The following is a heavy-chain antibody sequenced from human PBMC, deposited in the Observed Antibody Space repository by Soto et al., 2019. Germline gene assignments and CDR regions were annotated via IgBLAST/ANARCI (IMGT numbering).Heavy chain of an antibody. Sequence: QVQLVQSGAEVKKPGASVTGSCKASGYTFTNYDINWVRPATGQGLEWMGWMNPPSANTGYAQQWQGRVTLPRNTPTPTAYRELSSLRSENTGVYYCAIGGVRGMEVWGQGNTVSVPS. V-gene: IGHV1-8*01. CDR2: MNPPSANT. J-gene: IGHJ6*02. CDR3: AIGGVRGMEV. D-gene: IGHD3-16*01. CDR1: GYTFTNYD.